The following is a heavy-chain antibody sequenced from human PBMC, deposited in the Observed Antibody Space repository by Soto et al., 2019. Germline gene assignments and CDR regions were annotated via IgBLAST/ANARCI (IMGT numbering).Heavy chain of an antibody. CDR3: ARAAYNWNYVWGNWFDP. CDR2: IYHSGST. V-gene: IGHV4-4*02. CDR1: GGSISSSNW. J-gene: IGHJ5*02. Sequence: QVQLQESGPGLVKPSGTLSLTCAVSGGSISSSNWWSWVRQPPGKGLEWIGEIYHSGSTNYNPSLKSRVTISVDKSKNQFSLKLSSVTAADTAVYYCARAAYNWNYVWGNWFDPWGQGTLVTVSS. D-gene: IGHD1-7*01.